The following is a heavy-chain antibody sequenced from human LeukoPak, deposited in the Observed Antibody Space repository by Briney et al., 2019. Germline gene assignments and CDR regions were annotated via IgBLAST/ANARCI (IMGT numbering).Heavy chain of an antibody. V-gene: IGHV3-11*04. CDR1: GFTFSDYY. CDR3: VRRGSSTWFYFEY. J-gene: IGHJ4*02. Sequence: GGSLRLSCAASGFTFSDYYMSWIRQAPGKGLEWVSYISSSGSTIYYADSVKGRFTISRDNAKNSLYLQMDSLTAEDTAIYYCVRRGSSTWFYFEYWGQGTLVTVSS. D-gene: IGHD6-13*01. CDR2: ISSSGSTI.